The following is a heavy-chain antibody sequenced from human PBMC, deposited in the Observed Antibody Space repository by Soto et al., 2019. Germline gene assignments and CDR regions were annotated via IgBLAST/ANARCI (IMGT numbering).Heavy chain of an antibody. CDR2: IIPILGIA. Sequence: QVQLVQSGAEVKKPGSSVKVSCKAPGGTFSSYTISWVRQAPGQGLEWMGRIIPILGIANYAQKFQGRVTITANKSTSIAYMALSSLGSEDTAVDYCARPSDLWSGYYFDAFEILGQGTMVPVSS. J-gene: IGHJ3*02. V-gene: IGHV1-69*02. CDR1: GGTFSSYT. CDR3: ARPSDLWSGYYFDAFEI. D-gene: IGHD3-3*01.